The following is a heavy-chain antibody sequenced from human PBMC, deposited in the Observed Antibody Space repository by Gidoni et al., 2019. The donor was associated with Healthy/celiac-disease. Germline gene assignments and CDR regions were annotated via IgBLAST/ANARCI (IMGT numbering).Heavy chain of an antibody. J-gene: IGHJ6*02. D-gene: IGHD6-13*01. CDR2: ISAYNGNT. Sequence: QAPGQGLEWMGWISAYNGNTNYAQKLQGRVTMTTDTSTSTAYMELRSLRSDDTAVYYCASPAAGSYYYGMDVWGQGTTVTVSS. CDR3: ASPAAGSYYYGMDV. V-gene: IGHV1-18*01.